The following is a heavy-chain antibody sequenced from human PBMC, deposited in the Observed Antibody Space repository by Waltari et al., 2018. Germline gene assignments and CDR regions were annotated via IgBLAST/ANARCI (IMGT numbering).Heavy chain of an antibody. J-gene: IGHJ4*02. CDR1: GGSISSSSYY. CDR2: IYYSGST. CDR3: ARDRIDFGVVHTFDY. D-gene: IGHD3-3*01. Sequence: QLQLQESGPGLVKPSETLSLTCTVSGGSISSSSYYWGWIRQPPGKGLEWIGSIYYSGSTYYNPSLKSRVTISVDTSKNQFSLKLSSVTAADTAVYYCARDRIDFGVVHTFDYWGQGTLVTVSS. V-gene: IGHV4-39*07.